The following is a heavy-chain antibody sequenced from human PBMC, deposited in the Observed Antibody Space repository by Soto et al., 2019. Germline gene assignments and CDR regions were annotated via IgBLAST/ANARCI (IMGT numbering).Heavy chain of an antibody. CDR2: IYYSGST. CDR3: ARYKSNYYYGMDV. V-gene: IGHV4-59*01. Sequence: SETLSLTCTVSGGSTSRYYWSWIRQPPGKGLEWIGYIYYSGSTNYNPSLKSRVTISVDTYQFSLKLSSVTAADTAVYYCARYKSNYYYGMDVWGQGTTVTVSS. D-gene: IGHD1-20*01. J-gene: IGHJ6*02. CDR1: GGSTSRYY.